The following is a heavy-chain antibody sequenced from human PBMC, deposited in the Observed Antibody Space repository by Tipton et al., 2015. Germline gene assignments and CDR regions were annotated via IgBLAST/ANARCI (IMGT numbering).Heavy chain of an antibody. CDR1: GYSISSGYY. CDR2: IFHRGDT. D-gene: IGHD5-24*01. CDR3: ARDLEHGMDV. Sequence: TLSLTCDVSGYSISSGYYWGWIRQPPGKGLEWIGSIFHRGDTNCNPSLKSRPTMSRDTSKNQFSLKLTSVTAADTAVYYCARDLEHGMDVWGHGTTVTVSS. J-gene: IGHJ6*02. V-gene: IGHV4-38-2*02.